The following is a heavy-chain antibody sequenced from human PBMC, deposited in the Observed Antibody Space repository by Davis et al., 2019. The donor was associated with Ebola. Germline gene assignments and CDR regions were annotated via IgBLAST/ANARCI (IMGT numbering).Heavy chain of an antibody. V-gene: IGHV3-53*01. J-gene: IGHJ4*02. CDR2: VYSGGSA. D-gene: IGHD1-26*01. CDR3: AKDRYSGSYFGFGY. CDR1: GFTVSSNH. Sequence: GESLKISCAASGFTVSSNHMSWVRQAPGKGLAWVSSVYSGGSASYADSVKGRFTISRDNSKNTLNLQMNSLRAEDTSLYYCAKDRYSGSYFGFGYWGQGTLVTVSS.